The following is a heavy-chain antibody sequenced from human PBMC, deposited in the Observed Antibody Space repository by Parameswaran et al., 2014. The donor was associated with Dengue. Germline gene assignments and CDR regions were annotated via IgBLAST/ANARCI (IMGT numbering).Heavy chain of an antibody. J-gene: IGHJ4*02. D-gene: IGHD6-13*01. Sequence: WVRQAPGQGLEWMGWISAYNGNTNYAQKLQGRVTMTTDTSTSTAYMELRSLRSDDTAVYYCARDGRAGFFDYWGQGTLVTVSS. CDR3: ARDGRAGFFDY. V-gene: IGHV1-18*01. CDR2: ISAYNGNT.